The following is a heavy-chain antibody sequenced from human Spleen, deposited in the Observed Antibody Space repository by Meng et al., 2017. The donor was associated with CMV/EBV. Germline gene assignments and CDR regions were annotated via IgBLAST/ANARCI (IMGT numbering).Heavy chain of an antibody. V-gene: IGHV1-2*02. CDR1: GYTFISHG. J-gene: IGHJ4*02. CDR3: ARDRHPRGYSYGLFDY. CDR2: INPNSGGT. Sequence: QVQLVQSGAAVKKPGXAVKVACKASGYTFISHGISWVRQAPGQGLEWMGRINPNSGGTNYAQKFQGRVTMTRDTSISTAYMELSRLRSDDTAVYYCARDRHPRGYSYGLFDYWGQGTLVTVAS. D-gene: IGHD5-18*01.